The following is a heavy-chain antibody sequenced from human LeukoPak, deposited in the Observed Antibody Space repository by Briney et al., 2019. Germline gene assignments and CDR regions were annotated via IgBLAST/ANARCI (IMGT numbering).Heavy chain of an antibody. CDR2: ISWDGGST. D-gene: IGHD1-26*01. CDR3: ARGQRGTYSYYFDC. CDR1: GFSFDDYS. Sequence: GGSLRLSCAASGFSFDDYSMHWVRQAPGKGLEWVSLISWDGGSTGYADSVKGRFTTSRDKSKKSLYLQMSSLRTDDTALYYCARGQRGTYSYYFDCWGQGTLVTVSS. V-gene: IGHV3-43*01. J-gene: IGHJ4*02.